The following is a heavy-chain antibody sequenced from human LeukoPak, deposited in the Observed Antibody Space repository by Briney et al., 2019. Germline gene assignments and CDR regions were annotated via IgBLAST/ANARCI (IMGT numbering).Heavy chain of an antibody. CDR3: ARDLDKLRLGELSLP. V-gene: IGHV1-2*02. Sequence: ASVKVSCKASGYTFTGYYMHWVRQAPGQGLELMGWINPNSGGTNYAQKFQGRVTMTRDTSISTAYMELSRLRSDDTAVYYCARDLDKLRLGELSLPWGQGTLVTVSS. J-gene: IGHJ5*02. D-gene: IGHD3-16*02. CDR1: GYTFTGYY. CDR2: INPNSGGT.